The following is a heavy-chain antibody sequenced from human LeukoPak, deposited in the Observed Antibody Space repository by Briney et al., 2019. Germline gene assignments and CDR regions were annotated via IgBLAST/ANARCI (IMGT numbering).Heavy chain of an antibody. CDR3: ARGFDYYGSGSFYGGHDF. V-gene: IGHV1-18*01. D-gene: IGHD3-10*01. Sequence: ASVKVSCKASGYTFTGFGISWVRQAPGQGLEWMGWISAYNGNTNYSQKLQGRVTMTTDTSTTTAYMELRSLRSDDTAVYYCARGFDYYGSGSFYGGHDFWGQGTLVTVSS. CDR2: ISAYNGNT. J-gene: IGHJ4*02. CDR1: GYTFTGFG.